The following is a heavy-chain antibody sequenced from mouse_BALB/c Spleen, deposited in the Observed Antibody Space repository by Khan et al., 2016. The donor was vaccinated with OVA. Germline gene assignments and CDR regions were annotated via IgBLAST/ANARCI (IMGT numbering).Heavy chain of an antibody. CDR3: ARRGDDDCSFDFDY. V-gene: IGHV1-22*01. J-gene: IGHJ2*01. CDR1: GYTFTEYT. Sequence: VRLQQSGPELVKPGASVKISCKTSGYTFTEYTMHWVKQSHGKSLEWIGSINPTNGGTSYNQKFKGKATLTVDKSSSTAYMELRSLTSEDSAVYYSARRGDDDCSFDFDYWGQGTTLTVSS. D-gene: IGHD2-3*01. CDR2: INPTNGGT.